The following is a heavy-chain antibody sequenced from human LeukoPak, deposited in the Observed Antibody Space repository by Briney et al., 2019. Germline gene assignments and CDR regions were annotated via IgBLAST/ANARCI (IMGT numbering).Heavy chain of an antibody. V-gene: IGHV3-23*01. CDR3: AKAPTHYSSSSSPFDY. Sequence: GGSLRLSCAASGFTFSSYAMNWDRQAPGKGLEWVSGFSGSGGSSYYADSVKGRFTISRDNSKNTLCLQMNSLRAEDTAIYYCAKAPTHYSSSSSPFDYWGQGTLVTVSS. CDR1: GFTFSSYA. D-gene: IGHD6-6*01. J-gene: IGHJ4*02. CDR2: FSGSGGSS.